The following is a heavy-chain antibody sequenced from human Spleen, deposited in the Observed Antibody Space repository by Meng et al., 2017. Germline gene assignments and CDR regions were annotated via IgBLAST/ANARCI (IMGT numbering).Heavy chain of an antibody. V-gene: IGHV1-69*05. D-gene: IGHD3-10*01. CDR3: ARRGSGSYSVYYYYGRDV. J-gene: IGHJ6*02. Sequence: SVKVSCKASGGTFSSYAISWVRQAPGQGLEWMGGIIPIFGTANYAQKFQGRVTITTDESTSTAYMELSSLRSEDTAVYYCARRGSGSYSVYYYYGRDVWGQGTTVTVSS. CDR2: IIPIFGTA. CDR1: GGTFSSYA.